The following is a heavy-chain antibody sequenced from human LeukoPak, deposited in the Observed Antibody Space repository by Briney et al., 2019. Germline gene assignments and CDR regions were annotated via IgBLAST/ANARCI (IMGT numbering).Heavy chain of an antibody. V-gene: IGHV3-11*01. D-gene: IGHD4-11*01. CDR1: GFTFSDYY. Sequence: PGGSLRLSCAASGFTFSDYYMSWIRQAPGKGLEWVSYISSSGSTIYYADSVKGRFTISRDNAKNSLYLQMNSLRAEDTAVYYCATYSGAHHKTFDYWGQGTQVTVSS. CDR3: ATYSGAHHKTFDY. J-gene: IGHJ4*02. CDR2: ISSSGSTI.